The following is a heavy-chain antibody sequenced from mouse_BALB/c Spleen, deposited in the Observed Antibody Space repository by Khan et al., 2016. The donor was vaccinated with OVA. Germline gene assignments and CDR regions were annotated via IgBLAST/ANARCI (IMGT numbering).Heavy chain of an antibody. CDR2: INTYTGEP. J-gene: IGHJ4*01. Sequence: QIQLVQSGPELKKPGETVKISCKASGYTFTNNGMNWVKQNPGKGLKWMGWINTYTGEPTYVDDFKGRFAFSLETSATTAYLQINNLKNEDTATYFCARVGYAGAMDSWGQGTSVTVSS. V-gene: IGHV9-3-1*01. D-gene: IGHD2-14*01. CDR3: ARVGYAGAMDS. CDR1: GYTFTNNG.